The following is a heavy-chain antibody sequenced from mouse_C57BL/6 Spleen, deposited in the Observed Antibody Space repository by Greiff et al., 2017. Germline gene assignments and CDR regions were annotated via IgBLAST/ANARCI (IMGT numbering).Heavy chain of an antibody. CDR1: GYAFSSSW. D-gene: IGHD1-1*01. CDR3: ARDYGSTVFAY. J-gene: IGHJ3*01. V-gene: IGHV1-82*01. Sequence: VQLQQSGPELVKPGASVKISCKASGYAFSSSWMNWVKQRPGKGLEWIGRIYPGDGDTNYNGKFKGKATLTADKSSRTAYMQLSSLTSEDSAVYFCARDYGSTVFAYWGQGTLVTVSA. CDR2: IYPGDGDT.